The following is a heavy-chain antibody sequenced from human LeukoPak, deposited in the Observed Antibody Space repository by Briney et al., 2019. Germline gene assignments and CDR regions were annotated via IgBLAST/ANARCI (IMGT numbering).Heavy chain of an antibody. Sequence: GASVKVSCKASGYTFTSYGISWVRQAPGQGLEWMGWISAYNGNTNYAQKLQGRVTMTTDTSTSTAYMELRSLRSEDTAVYYCAAVGYCTNGVCLSQSHDFDYWGQGTLVTVSS. CDR1: GYTFTSYG. CDR2: ISAYNGNT. V-gene: IGHV1-18*01. CDR3: AAVGYCTNGVCLSQSHDFDY. J-gene: IGHJ4*02. D-gene: IGHD2-8*01.